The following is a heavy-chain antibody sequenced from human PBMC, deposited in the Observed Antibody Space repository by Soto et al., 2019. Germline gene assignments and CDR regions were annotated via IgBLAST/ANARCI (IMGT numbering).Heavy chain of an antibody. CDR3: ARAFNPYSGSYYVDY. V-gene: IGHV1-2*04. D-gene: IGHD1-26*01. J-gene: IGHJ4*02. Sequence: QVQLVQSGAEVKKPGASVKVSCKASGYTFTGYYMHWVRQAPGQGLEWMGWINPNSGGTNYAQKFQGWVTMTRDTSISTAYMELSRLRSDDTAVYYCARAFNPYSGSYYVDYWGQGTLVTVSS. CDR1: GYTFTGYY. CDR2: INPNSGGT.